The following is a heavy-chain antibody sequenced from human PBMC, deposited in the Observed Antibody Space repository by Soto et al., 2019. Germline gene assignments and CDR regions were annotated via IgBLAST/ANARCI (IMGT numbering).Heavy chain of an antibody. V-gene: IGHV4-34*01. CDR3: ARGAAAAGYYYYYYMDV. Sequence: SETLSLTCAVSGGSFSGYYWSWIRQPPGKGLEWIGEINHSGSTNYNPSIKSRVTISVDTSKNKLSLKLSSVTAADTDVYYCARGAAAAGYYYYYYMDVWGKGTTVTVSS. J-gene: IGHJ6*03. CDR1: GGSFSGYY. CDR2: INHSGST. D-gene: IGHD6-13*01.